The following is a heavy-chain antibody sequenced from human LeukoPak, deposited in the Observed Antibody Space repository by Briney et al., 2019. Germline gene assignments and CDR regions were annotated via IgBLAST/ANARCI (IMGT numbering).Heavy chain of an antibody. CDR2: IYYSGST. CDR1: GGSISSGDYY. J-gene: IGHJ4*02. Sequence: SETVSLTCTVSGGSISSGDYYWSWIRQPPGKGLEWIGYIYYSGSTYYNPSLKSRVTISVDTSKNQFSLKLSSVTAADTAVYYCASDHSSSWYAYWGQGTLVTVSS. CDR3: ASDHSSSWYAY. D-gene: IGHD6-13*01. V-gene: IGHV4-30-4*01.